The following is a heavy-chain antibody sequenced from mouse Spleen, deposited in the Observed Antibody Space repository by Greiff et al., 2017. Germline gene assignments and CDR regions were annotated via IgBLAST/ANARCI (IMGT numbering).Heavy chain of an antibody. Sequence: EVKLVESGPGLVKPSQSLSLTCSVTGYSITSGYYWNWIRQFPGNKLEWMGYISYDGSNNYNPSLKNRISITRDTSKNQFFLKLNSVTTEDTATYYCASWDYDGSYWGQGTLVTVSA. CDR2: ISYDGSN. V-gene: IGHV3-6*01. J-gene: IGHJ3*01. D-gene: IGHD2-4*01. CDR3: ASWDYDGSY. CDR1: GYSITSGYY.